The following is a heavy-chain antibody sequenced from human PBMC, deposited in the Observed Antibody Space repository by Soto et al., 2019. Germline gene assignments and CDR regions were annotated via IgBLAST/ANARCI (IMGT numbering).Heavy chain of an antibody. CDR1: GGSISSTSYY. CDR2: ISYGGST. J-gene: IGHJ4*02. D-gene: IGHD1-1*01. CDR3: ARHRRETGTYAQPFDY. Sequence: SETLSLTCTVSGGSISSTSYYWGWVRQPPEKGLEWIGAISYGGSTYHNPSLRSRVTIFVDTSKSQFSLDLTSVTAADTAVYYCARHRRETGTYAQPFDYWGQGTLVTVSS. V-gene: IGHV4-39*01.